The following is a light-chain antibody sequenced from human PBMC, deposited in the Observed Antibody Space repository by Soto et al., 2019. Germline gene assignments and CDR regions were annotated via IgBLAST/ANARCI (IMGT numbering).Light chain of an antibody. CDR3: SSYASSSTPYV. Sequence: QSALTQPASVSGSPGQSITISCTGTTSDVGSSTYVSWYQQHPGKAPKLMIYEVSNRPSGVSNRFPGSKSGNTASLTISGLQPEDEADYYCSSYASSSTPYVFGTGTKVTVL. J-gene: IGLJ1*01. V-gene: IGLV2-14*01. CDR1: TSDVGSSTY. CDR2: EVS.